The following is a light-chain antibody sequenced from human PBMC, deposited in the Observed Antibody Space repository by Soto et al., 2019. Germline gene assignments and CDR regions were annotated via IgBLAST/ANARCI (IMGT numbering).Light chain of an antibody. J-gene: IGKJ1*01. Sequence: DIQMTQSPSTLSASVGDRVTITCRASQSISSWLAWYQQKPGKAPKLLIYKASSLESGVPSRFSGSGSGTEFTLTISSLQHDDFATYYCQQYKSFWTFGQGTKVDIK. CDR3: QQYKSFWT. CDR2: KAS. CDR1: QSISSW. V-gene: IGKV1-5*03.